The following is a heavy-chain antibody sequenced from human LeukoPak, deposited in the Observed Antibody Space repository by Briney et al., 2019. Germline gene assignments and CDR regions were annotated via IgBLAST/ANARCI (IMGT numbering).Heavy chain of an antibody. CDR3: ARLRNYYDSSGYYYASAFDI. Sequence: ASVNVSCKASGYTFTSYGISWVRQAPGQGLEWMGWISAYNGNTNYAQKLQGRVTMTTDTSTSTAYMELRSLRSDDTAVYYCARLRNYYDSSGYYYASAFDIWGQGTMVTVSS. D-gene: IGHD3-22*01. CDR1: GYTFTSYG. CDR2: ISAYNGNT. V-gene: IGHV1-18*01. J-gene: IGHJ3*02.